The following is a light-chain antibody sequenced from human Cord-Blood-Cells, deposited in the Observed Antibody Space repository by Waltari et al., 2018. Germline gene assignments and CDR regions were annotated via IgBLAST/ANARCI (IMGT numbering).Light chain of an antibody. V-gene: IGKV4-1*01. CDR3: QHYYSTPPT. Sequence: DIVMTQSPDSLAVSLGERATINCKSSQSVLYSSHNKKYLAWYQQKPGQPPKLLIYWASTREAGVPDRFSGSGSGTDFTLTISSLQAEDVAVYYCQHYYSTPPTFGEGTKVEIK. J-gene: IGKJ1*01. CDR1: QSVLYSSHNKKY. CDR2: WAS.